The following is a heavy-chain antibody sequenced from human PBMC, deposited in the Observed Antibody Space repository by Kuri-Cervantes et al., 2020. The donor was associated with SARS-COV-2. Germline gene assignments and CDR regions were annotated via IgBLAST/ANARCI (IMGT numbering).Heavy chain of an antibody. Sequence: ASVKVSCKASGYTFTSYYMHWVRQAPGQGLEWMGIINPSGGSTSYAQKFQGRVTMTRDTSTSTAYMELSSLRSEDTAVYYCARVIHYYDSSEYYFDYWGQGTLVTVSS. D-gene: IGHD3-22*01. V-gene: IGHV1-46*01. CDR3: ARVIHYYDSSEYYFDY. CDR2: INPSGGST. J-gene: IGHJ4*02. CDR1: GYTFTSYY.